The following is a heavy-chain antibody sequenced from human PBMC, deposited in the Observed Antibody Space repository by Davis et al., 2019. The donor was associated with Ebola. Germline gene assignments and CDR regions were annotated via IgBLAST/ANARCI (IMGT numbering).Heavy chain of an antibody. CDR1: GYTFSDLS. V-gene: IGHV1-24*01. CDR3: STSTMTFGGVIVTEAFDI. CDR2: FDPEDGET. D-gene: IGHD3-16*02. Sequence: SVKVSCQASGYTFSDLSLYWVRQAPGKGLEWMGGFDPEDGETIYAQKFQVRVTVTEETSTDTAYMELSSRTSDDTAVYYCSTSTMTFGGVIVTEAFDIWGQGTMVTVSS. J-gene: IGHJ3*02.